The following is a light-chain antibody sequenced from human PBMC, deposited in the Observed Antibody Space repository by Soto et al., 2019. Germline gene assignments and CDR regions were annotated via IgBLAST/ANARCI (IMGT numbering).Light chain of an antibody. J-gene: IGKJ4*01. CDR3: QQYHAWPLA. V-gene: IGKV3-15*01. CDR1: ETISTN. Sequence: ERAVTQSPANLSVSPGESATLSCRARETISTNLAWYQQKPGQAPRLLIYSASTRATGIPARFSGSGSGRDFTLTINSLQSEDFAVYYCQQYHAWPLAFGGGTKVEI. CDR2: SAS.